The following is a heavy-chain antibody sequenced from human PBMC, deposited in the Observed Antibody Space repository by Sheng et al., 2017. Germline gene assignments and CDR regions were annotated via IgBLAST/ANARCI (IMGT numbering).Heavy chain of an antibody. V-gene: IGHV3-74*01. Sequence: EVQLVESGGGLVQPGGSRRDSPVQPLDSPSVDTGCTGSGQSPGKGLVWVSRISGDGSRTSYADSVKDRFTISRDNAKNTLNLQMNSLRADDTAVYYCTRDMIDARAFDIWGQGDDGHRLF. CDR1: DSPSVDTG. CDR2: ISGDGSRT. J-gene: IGHJ3*02. CDR3: TRDMIDARAFDI. D-gene: IGHD3-16*01.